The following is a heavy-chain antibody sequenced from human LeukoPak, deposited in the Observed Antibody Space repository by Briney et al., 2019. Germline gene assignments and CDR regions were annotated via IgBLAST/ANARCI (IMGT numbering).Heavy chain of an antibody. D-gene: IGHD3-3*01. V-gene: IGHV4-59*01. CDR3: ARLDSRITIFGVVPPDV. J-gene: IGHJ6*04. Sequence: SETLSLTRTVSGGSISSYYWSWIRQPPGKGLEWIGYIYYSGSTNYNPSLKSRVTISVDTSKNQFSLKLSSVTAADTAVYYCARLDSRITIFGVVPPDVWGKGTTVTVSS. CDR2: IYYSGST. CDR1: GGSISSYY.